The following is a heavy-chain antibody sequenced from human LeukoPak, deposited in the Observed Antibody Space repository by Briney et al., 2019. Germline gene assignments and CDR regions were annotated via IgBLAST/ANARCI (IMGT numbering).Heavy chain of an antibody. CDR3: ARVQGGYYDTSGYLGY. CDR2: ISGISSFI. CDR1: GFTFSSYS. Sequence: KSGGSLRLSCAASGFTFSSYSMYWVRQAPGKGLEWVSSISGISSFIYYADSVKGRFTISRDNAKNSLYLQMNSLRGDDTAVYYCARVQGGYYDTSGYLGYWGQGTLVTVSS. D-gene: IGHD3-22*01. V-gene: IGHV3-21*01. J-gene: IGHJ4*02.